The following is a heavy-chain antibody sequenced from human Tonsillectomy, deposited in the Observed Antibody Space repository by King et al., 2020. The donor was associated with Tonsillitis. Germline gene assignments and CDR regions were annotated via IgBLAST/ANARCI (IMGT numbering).Heavy chain of an antibody. Sequence: VQLVESGGGLIQPGGSLRLSCAASGFTFSSYAMSWVRQAPGKGLEWVSGISGSGGSTYYADSVKGRFAISRDTSKNTLYLQMNSLRAEDTAVYYCAKDRDFWSPHGMDVWRQGPTVSVPS. V-gene: IGHV3-23*04. J-gene: IGHJ6*02. D-gene: IGHD3-3*01. CDR1: GFTFSSYA. CDR2: ISGSGGST. CDR3: AKDRDFWSPHGMDV.